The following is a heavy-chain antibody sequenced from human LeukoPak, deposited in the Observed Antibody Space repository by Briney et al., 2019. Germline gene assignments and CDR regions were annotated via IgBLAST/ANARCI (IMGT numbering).Heavy chain of an antibody. CDR2: IKQARSEK. V-gene: IGHV3-7*01. CDR3: ARVRGSYYFDY. D-gene: IGHD3-10*01. Sequence: PGGSLRLSCAASGFIFSDYAMSWVRQAPGKRLEWVANIKQARSEKDYVDSVKGRFTISRDNAKNSLYLQMNSLRAEDTAVYYCARVRGSYYFDYWGQGTLVTVSS. J-gene: IGHJ4*02. CDR1: GFIFSDYA.